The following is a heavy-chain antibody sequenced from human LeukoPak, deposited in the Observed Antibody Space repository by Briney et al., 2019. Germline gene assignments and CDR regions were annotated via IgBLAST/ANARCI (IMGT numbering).Heavy chain of an antibody. CDR2: NSSSSSYI. CDR3: AKDCCSGGCSSFYYYNYMGA. V-gene: IGHV3-21*01. CDR1: GSTFSSYS. Sequence: PGGSMRLSCAASGSTFSSYSMNWVRQAPGKGLEMVSSNSSSSSYIYYADSVKGRFTISRDNAKNSLYLQMNSLRAGDTAVYYCAKDCCSGGCSSFYYYNYMGAWGKGTTVTVSS. D-gene: IGHD2-15*01. J-gene: IGHJ6*03.